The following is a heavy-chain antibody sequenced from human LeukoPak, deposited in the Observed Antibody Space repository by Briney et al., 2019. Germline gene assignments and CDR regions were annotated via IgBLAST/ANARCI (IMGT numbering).Heavy chain of an antibody. CDR1: GFTFSDYY. CDR2: ISSSGSTI. CDR3: ARDFFDPGATDY. J-gene: IGHJ4*02. V-gene: IGHV3-11*01. Sequence: PGGSLRLSCAASGFTFSDYYMSWIRQAPGKGLEWVSYISSSGSTIYYAESVKGRFTISRDNAKNSLYLQMNSLRADDTAVYYCARDFFDPGATDYWGQGTLVTVSS. D-gene: IGHD2/OR15-2a*01.